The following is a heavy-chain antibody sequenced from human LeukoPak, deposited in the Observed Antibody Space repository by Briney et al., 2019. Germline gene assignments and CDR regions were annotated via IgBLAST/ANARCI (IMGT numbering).Heavy chain of an antibody. D-gene: IGHD1-26*01. Sequence: PGGSLRLSCAASGFTFSSYGMSWVRQAPGKGLEWVSGLSGSGGNTYYADAVKGRFTISRVNSKKTLYLQMNSLRVEDTAVYYCAKETWELQFDYWGQGTLVTVSS. CDR1: GFTFSSYG. CDR3: AKETWELQFDY. CDR2: LSGSGGNT. J-gene: IGHJ4*02. V-gene: IGHV3-23*01.